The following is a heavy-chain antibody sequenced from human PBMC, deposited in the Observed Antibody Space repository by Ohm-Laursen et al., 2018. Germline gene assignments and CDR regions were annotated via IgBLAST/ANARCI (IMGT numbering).Heavy chain of an antibody. J-gene: IGHJ4*02. CDR1: GGSISGYH. D-gene: IGHD3-16*01. CDR2: MYTSGST. V-gene: IGHV4-4*07. Sequence: GTLSLTCTVSGGSISGYHWSWIRQPAGKGLEWIGRMYTSGSTNYNPSLKSRVTMSVDTSKNQFSLKLSSVTAADTAVYHCAREGARQGIDYWGQGTLVTVSS. CDR3: AREGARQGIDY.